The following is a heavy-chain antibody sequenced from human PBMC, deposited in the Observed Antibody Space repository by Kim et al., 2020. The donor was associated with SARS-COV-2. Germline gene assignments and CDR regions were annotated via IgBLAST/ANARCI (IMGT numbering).Heavy chain of an antibody. J-gene: IGHJ6*02. D-gene: IGHD6-13*01. V-gene: IGHV3-11*06. CDR3: ARARGIAAAANYYGMDV. Sequence: KGRFPISRDNAKNSLYLQMNSLGAEDTAVYYCARARGIAAAANYYGMDVWGQGTTVTVSS.